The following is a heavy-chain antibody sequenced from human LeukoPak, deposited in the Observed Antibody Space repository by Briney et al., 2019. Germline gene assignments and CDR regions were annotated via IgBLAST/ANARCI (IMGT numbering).Heavy chain of an antibody. CDR2: ITGSRGTT. V-gene: IGHV3-23*01. CDR3: LKGRLTVMSYFHP. J-gene: IGHJ2*01. D-gene: IGHD4-17*01. Sequence: GGSLRLSCAASGFLLSSYGMTWVRQAPGEGLEWVSFITGSRGTTYYADSVKGRFSISRDNSKNTLFLEMNSLRVEYTDGYYCLKGRLTVMSYFHPWGRGALVTVSS. CDR1: GFLLSSYG.